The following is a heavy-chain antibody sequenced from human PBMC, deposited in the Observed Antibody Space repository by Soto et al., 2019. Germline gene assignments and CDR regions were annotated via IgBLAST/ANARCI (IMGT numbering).Heavy chain of an antibody. Sequence: SETLSLTCTVSGGSISSYYWSWIRQPPGKGLEWIGYIYYSGSTNYNPSLKSRVTISVDTSKNQFSLKLSSVTAADTAVYYCARVQITIFGVPNTNFFWFDPWGQGTLVTVSS. CDR2: IYYSGST. CDR1: GGSISSYY. J-gene: IGHJ5*02. D-gene: IGHD3-3*01. CDR3: ARVQITIFGVPNTNFFWFDP. V-gene: IGHV4-59*01.